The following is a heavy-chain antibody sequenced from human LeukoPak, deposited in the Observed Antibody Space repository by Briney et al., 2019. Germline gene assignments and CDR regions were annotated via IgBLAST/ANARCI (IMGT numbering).Heavy chain of an antibody. CDR1: GFTVSNNY. D-gene: IGHD1-14*01. CDR2: TYSDGNT. Sequence: SGGSLRLSGAASGFTVSNNYMSWVRQAPGKGLEWVSITYSDGNTNYAVSVKGRFTISRDTSQNTLSLQMNSLRAEDTAVYYCVRKNQDFNAAFDIWGQGTVVTVSS. V-gene: IGHV3-53*01. J-gene: IGHJ3*02. CDR3: VRKNQDFNAAFDI.